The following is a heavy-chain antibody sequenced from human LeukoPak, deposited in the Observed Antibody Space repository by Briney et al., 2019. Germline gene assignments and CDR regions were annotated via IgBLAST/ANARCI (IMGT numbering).Heavy chain of an antibody. CDR3: AISTAYYYYYMDV. CDR2: INPSGGST. CDR1: GYTFTSYY. Sequence: ASVKVSRKASGYTFTSYYMHWVRQAPGQGLEWMGIINPSGGSTSYAQKFQGRVTMTRDMSTSTVYMELSSLRSEDTAVYYCAISTAYYYYYMDVWGKGTTVTVSS. D-gene: IGHD3-3*02. V-gene: IGHV1-46*01. J-gene: IGHJ6*03.